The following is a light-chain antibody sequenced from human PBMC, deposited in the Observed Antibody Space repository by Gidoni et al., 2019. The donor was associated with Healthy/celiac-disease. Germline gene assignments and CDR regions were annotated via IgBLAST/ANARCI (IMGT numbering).Light chain of an antibody. CDR1: QSVSSSY. Sequence: DIVLTPSPGTLSLSPGESATLSCRASQSVSSSYLAWYQQKPGQAPRRLIYGASSRATGIPDRFSGSGAGTDFTLTISRLEPEDFAVYYCQQYGSSPPYTFGQGTKLEIK. V-gene: IGKV3-20*01. CDR2: GAS. J-gene: IGKJ2*01. CDR3: QQYGSSPPYT.